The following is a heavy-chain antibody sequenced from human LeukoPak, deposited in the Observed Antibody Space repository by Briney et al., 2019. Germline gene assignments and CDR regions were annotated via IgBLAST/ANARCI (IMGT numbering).Heavy chain of an antibody. CDR3: ARDLAQFSRLSGPVFDY. J-gene: IGHJ4*02. CDR1: GFNFDEHA. Sequence: AGGSLRLSCAASGFNFDEHAMFWVRQVPGKGLEWVSGISWNSETVGYADSVKGRFTISRDNAKSSLHLQMNSLRAEDTAFYYCARDLAQFSRLSGPVFDYWGQGTLVTVSS. CDR2: ISWNSETV. V-gene: IGHV3-9*01. D-gene: IGHD2-2*01.